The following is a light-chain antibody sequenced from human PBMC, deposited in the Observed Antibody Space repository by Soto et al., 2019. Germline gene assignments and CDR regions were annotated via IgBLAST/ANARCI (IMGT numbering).Light chain of an antibody. J-gene: IGKJ1*01. CDR2: GAS. CDR1: QSVSNNY. V-gene: IGKV3-20*01. CDR3: QQYNSYPRT. Sequence: EIVLTQSPGTLSLSPGERATLSCRASQSVSNNYLAWYQQKPGQAPRLLIYGASNRATGIPVRFSGSGSGTDFTLTIGSLQPDDLATYYCQQYNSYPRTFGQGTKVDIK.